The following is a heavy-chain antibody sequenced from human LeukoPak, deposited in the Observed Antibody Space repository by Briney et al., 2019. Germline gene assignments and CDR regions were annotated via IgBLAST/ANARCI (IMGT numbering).Heavy chain of an antibody. Sequence: PSETLSLTCTVSGGSICSGGYYWSWIRQHPGKGLEWIGYIYYSGSTYYNPSLKSRVTISVDTSKNQFSLKLSSVTAADTAVYYCASVDTAMVVDYWGQGTLVTVSS. D-gene: IGHD5-18*01. CDR2: IYYSGST. V-gene: IGHV4-31*03. CDR1: GGSICSGGYY. CDR3: ASVDTAMVVDY. J-gene: IGHJ4*02.